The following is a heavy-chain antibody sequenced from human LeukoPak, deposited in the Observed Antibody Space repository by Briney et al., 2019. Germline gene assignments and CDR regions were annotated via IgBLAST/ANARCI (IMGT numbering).Heavy chain of an antibody. CDR2: IKQDGSEK. CDR3: ARVGYYDSSGYYYYYYYYGMDV. J-gene: IGHJ6*02. V-gene: IGHV3-7*01. CDR1: GFTFSSYW. D-gene: IGHD3-22*01. Sequence: GGSLRLPCAASGFTFSSYWMSWVRQAPGKGLEWVANIKQDGSEKYYVDSVKGRFTISRDNAKNSLYLQMNSLRAEDTAVYYCARVGYYDSSGYYYYYYYYGMDVWGQGTTVTVSS.